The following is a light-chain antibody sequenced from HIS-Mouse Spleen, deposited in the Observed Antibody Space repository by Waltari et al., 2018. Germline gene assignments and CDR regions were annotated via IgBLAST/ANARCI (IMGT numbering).Light chain of an antibody. J-gene: IGLJ3*02. Sequence: SYELTQPPSVSVSPGQTARITCSGDALPKQYAYWYQQKPGQAPGLVIYIDSERPSGIPERFSGASSGTTVTLTISGVQAEDEADYYCQSADSSGTGWVFGGGTKLTVL. CDR2: IDS. CDR3: QSADSSGTGWV. V-gene: IGLV3-25*03. CDR1: ALPKQY.